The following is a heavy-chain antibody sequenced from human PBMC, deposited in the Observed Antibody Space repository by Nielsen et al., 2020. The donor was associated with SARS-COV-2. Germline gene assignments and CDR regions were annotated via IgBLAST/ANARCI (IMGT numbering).Heavy chain of an antibody. D-gene: IGHD1-26*01. CDR2: ISSSSSYI. V-gene: IGHV3-21*01. Sequence: GESLKISCAASGFTFSSYSMNWVRQAPGKGLEWVSSISSSSSYIYYADSVKGRFTISRDNSKNTLYLQMNSLRAEDTAVYYCARPSSGSYYYYFDYWGQGTLVTVSS. J-gene: IGHJ4*02. CDR1: GFTFSSYS. CDR3: ARPSSGSYYYYFDY.